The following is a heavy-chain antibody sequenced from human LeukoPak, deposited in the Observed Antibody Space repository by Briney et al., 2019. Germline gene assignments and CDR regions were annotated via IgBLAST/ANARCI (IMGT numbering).Heavy chain of an antibody. CDR2: IYYSGST. Sequence: SETLSLTCTVSGGSISSYYWSWIRQPPGKGLEWIGYIYYSGSTNYNPSLESRVTISVDTSKNQFSLKLSSVTAADTAVYYCARDLARSGSYGPFYYYYYMDVWGKGTTVTVSS. CDR3: ARDLARSGSYGPFYYYYYMDV. V-gene: IGHV4-59*01. CDR1: GGSISSYY. D-gene: IGHD3-10*01. J-gene: IGHJ6*03.